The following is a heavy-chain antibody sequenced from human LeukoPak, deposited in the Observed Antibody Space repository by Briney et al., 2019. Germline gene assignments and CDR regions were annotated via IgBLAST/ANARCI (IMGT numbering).Heavy chain of an antibody. CDR3: ARYRRSSSWYFDY. CDR1: GGSFSGYY. Sequence: SETLSLTCAVYGGSFSGYYWSWIRQPPGKGLEWIGEINHSGSTNYNPSLKSRVTISVDTSKNQFSLKLSSVTAADTAVYYCARYRRSSSWYFDYWGQGTLVTVSS. J-gene: IGHJ4*02. V-gene: IGHV4-34*01. CDR2: INHSGST. D-gene: IGHD6-13*01.